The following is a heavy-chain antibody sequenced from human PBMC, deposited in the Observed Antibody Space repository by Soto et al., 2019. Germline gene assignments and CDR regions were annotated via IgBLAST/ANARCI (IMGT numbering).Heavy chain of an antibody. CDR3: ARGSTQAAGYFQH. D-gene: IGHD6-13*01. V-gene: IGHV4-34*01. J-gene: IGHJ1*01. CDR1: GGSFSGYY. Sequence: SETLSLTCAVYGGSFSGYYWSWIRQPPGKGLEWIGEINHSGSTNYNPSLKSRVTISVDTSKNQFSLKLSSVTAADTAVYYCARGSTQAAGYFQHWGQGTLVTVSS. CDR2: INHSGST.